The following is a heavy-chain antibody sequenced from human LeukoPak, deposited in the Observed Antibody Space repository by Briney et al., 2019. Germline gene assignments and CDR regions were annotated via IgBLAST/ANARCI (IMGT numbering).Heavy chain of an antibody. J-gene: IGHJ4*02. V-gene: IGHV1-69*04. Sequence: SVKVSCKASGGTFSSYAISWVRQAPGQGLEWMGRIIPILGIANYAQKFQGRVTITADKSTSTAHMELSSLRSEDTAVYYCARDRGTGLFDYWGQGTLVTVSS. CDR3: ARDRGTGLFDY. D-gene: IGHD2-8*02. CDR2: IIPILGIA. CDR1: GGTFSSYA.